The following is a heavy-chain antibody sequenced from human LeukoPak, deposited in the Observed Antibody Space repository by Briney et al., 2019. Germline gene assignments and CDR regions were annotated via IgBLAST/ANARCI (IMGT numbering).Heavy chain of an antibody. D-gene: IGHD3-10*01. J-gene: IGHJ4*02. V-gene: IGHV3-7*01. CDR2: IKQDGSEK. CDR3: ARDKGDLLLWFGELFDY. CDR1: GFTFSSYW. Sequence: PGGSLRLSCAASGFTFSSYWMSWVRQAPGKGLEWVANIKQDGSEKYYVDSVKGRFTISRDNAKNSLYLQMNSLRAEDTAVYYCARDKGDLLLWFGELFDYWGQGTLVTVSS.